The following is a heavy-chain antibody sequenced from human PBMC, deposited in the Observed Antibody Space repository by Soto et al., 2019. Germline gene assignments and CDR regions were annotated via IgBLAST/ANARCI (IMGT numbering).Heavy chain of an antibody. V-gene: IGHV4-4*07. CDR1: GASISGFY. Sequence: SETRSLTCTVSGASISGFYWSWIRKSAGKGLEWIGRIYATGTTDYNPSLKSRVMMSVDTSKKQFSLKLRSVTAADTPVYYCVRDGTKTLRDWFDPWGQGISVTVSS. CDR2: IYATGTT. J-gene: IGHJ5*02. D-gene: IGHD1-1*01. CDR3: VRDGTKTLRDWFDP.